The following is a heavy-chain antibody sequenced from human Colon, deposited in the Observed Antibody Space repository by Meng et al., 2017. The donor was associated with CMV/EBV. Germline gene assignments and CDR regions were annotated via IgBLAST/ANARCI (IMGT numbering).Heavy chain of an antibody. CDR1: GGSMSGYY. V-gene: IGHV4-59*01. Sequence: SETLSLTCIVSGGSMSGYYWNWLRQPPGKGLEWIGYTYYSGSTKFNPSLKSRVTISIDTSKNQFSLKLSSVTAADTAVYYCARDHYDLWSGYFTNWGQGMLVTVSS. D-gene: IGHD3-3*01. CDR2: TYYSGST. J-gene: IGHJ4*02. CDR3: ARDHYDLWSGYFTN.